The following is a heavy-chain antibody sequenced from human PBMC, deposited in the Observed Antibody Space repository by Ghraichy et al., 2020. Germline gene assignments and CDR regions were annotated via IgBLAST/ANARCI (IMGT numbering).Heavy chain of an antibody. J-gene: IGHJ6*02. Sequence: ASVKVSCNTSGYTFTSYGINWVRQAPGQGLEWMGWISAYNGNTNYAQKLQGRVTMTTDTSTSAAYMELRSLRSDDTAVYYCARDRAELAYYYYYYGMDVWGHGTTVTVSS. V-gene: IGHV1-18*04. D-gene: IGHD5-24*01. CDR3: ARDRAELAYYYYYYGMDV. CDR1: GYTFTSYG. CDR2: ISAYNGNT.